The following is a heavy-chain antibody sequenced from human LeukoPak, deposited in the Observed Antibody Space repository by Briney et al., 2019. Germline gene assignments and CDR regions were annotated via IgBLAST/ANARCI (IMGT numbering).Heavy chain of an antibody. J-gene: IGHJ6*02. Sequence: GGSLRLSCAAPGFTFSNARMNWVRQAPGKGLEWVGRIKSKTDGGTTDYAAPVKGRFTISRDDSKNTLYLQMNSLKTEDTAVYYCTTDPHGPETYGMDVWGQGTTVTVSS. CDR2: IKSKTDGGTT. CDR1: GFTFSNAR. CDR3: TTDPHGPETYGMDV. V-gene: IGHV3-15*07.